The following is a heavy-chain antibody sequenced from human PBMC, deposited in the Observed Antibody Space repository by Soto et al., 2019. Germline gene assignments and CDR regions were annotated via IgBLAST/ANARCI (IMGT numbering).Heavy chain of an antibody. V-gene: IGHV1-18*01. D-gene: IGHD2-2*01. CDR2: ISVYSGKT. CDR1: GYTFTSFG. J-gene: IGHJ6*02. CDR3: ASPEDHCTSTNCHHCYYYGMDV. Sequence: GASVKVSCKASGYTFTSFGVNWVRQAPGQGLEWMGWISVYSGKTDYAQTLQGRVSMTADTSTSTAYMELRSLRSDDTAVYYCASPEDHCTSTNCHHCYYYGMDVWGQGTTVTVSS.